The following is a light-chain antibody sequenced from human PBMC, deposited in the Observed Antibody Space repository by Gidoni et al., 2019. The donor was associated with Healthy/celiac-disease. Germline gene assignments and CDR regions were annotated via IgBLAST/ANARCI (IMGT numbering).Light chain of an antibody. J-gene: IGLJ2*01. V-gene: IGLV3-19*01. CDR2: GKN. CDR1: SLRSYY. CDR3: NSRDSSGNVV. Sequence: SSELTQDPAVSVALGQTVRITCQGDSLRSYYASWYQQKPGQAPVLVIYGKNNRPSGIPDRFSGSSSGNTASLTITGAQAEDEADYYCNSRDSSGNVVFGGGXNLTVL.